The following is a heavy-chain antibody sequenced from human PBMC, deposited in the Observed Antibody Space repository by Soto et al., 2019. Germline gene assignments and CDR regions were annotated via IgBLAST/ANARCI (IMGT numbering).Heavy chain of an antibody. V-gene: IGHV4-31*03. Sequence: QVQLQESGPGLVKPSQTLSLTCTVSGGSINSGGSYWTWIRQHPGKGLEWIGYIYYSGSTYYNPSLKSRVTISLDTSKNQFSLKLSSVTAADTAVYYCARVDGTVTSYYSDYWGQGTLVTVSS. CDR2: IYYSGST. J-gene: IGHJ4*02. CDR3: ARVDGTVTSYYSDY. D-gene: IGHD4-17*01. CDR1: GGSINSGGSY.